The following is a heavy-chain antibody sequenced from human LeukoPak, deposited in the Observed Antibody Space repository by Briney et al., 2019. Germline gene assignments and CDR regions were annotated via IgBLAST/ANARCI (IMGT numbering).Heavy chain of an antibody. Sequence: GGSLRLSCAASGFTFSSYWMTWVRQAPGKGLEWVANIKQDGSEKYYVDSVKGRFTVSRDNAKNSLYLQMNSLRAEDTAVYYCARNQFDYYDRSGYYYSDYWGQGTLVTVSS. CDR2: IKQDGSEK. CDR3: ARNQFDYYDRSGYYYSDY. V-gene: IGHV3-7*03. D-gene: IGHD3-22*01. J-gene: IGHJ4*02. CDR1: GFTFSSYW.